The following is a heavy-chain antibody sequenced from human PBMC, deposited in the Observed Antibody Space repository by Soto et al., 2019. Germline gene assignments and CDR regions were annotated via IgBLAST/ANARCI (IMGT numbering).Heavy chain of an antibody. V-gene: IGHV3-30-3*01. Sequence: PGGSLRLSCAASGFTFSSYAMHWVRQAPGKGLEWVAVISYDGSNKYYADSVKGRFTISRDNSKNTLYLQMNSLRAEDTAVYYCARDKYYGFDYWGQGTLVTVSS. CDR3: ARDKYYGFDY. CDR1: GFTFSSYA. CDR2: ISYDGSNK. D-gene: IGHD3-10*01. J-gene: IGHJ4*02.